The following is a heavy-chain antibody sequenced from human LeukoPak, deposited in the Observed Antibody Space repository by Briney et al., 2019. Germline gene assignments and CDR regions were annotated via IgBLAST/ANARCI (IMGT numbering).Heavy chain of an antibody. V-gene: IGHV3-30*03. CDR2: ISYDGSNK. J-gene: IGHJ3*02. D-gene: IGHD1-1*01. CDR1: GFTFSSYS. Sequence: GGSLRLSCAASGFTFSSYSMNWVRQAPGKGLEWVAVISYDGSNKYYADSVKGRFTISRDNSKNTLYLQMNSLRAEDTAVYYCARGSDDAFDIWGQGTMVTVSS. CDR3: ARGSDDAFDI.